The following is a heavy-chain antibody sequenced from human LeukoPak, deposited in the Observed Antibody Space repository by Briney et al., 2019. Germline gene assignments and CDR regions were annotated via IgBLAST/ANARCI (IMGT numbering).Heavy chain of an antibody. Sequence: ASETLSLTCTVSGGSMSPHHWGWIRQPPGKGLEWTGYIYYSGSTNYNPSLNSRVTISVDTSKNQFSLRLSSVTAADTAIYYCARAVSGRFDYWGQGTLVTVSS. CDR2: IYYSGST. D-gene: IGHD6-19*01. J-gene: IGHJ4*02. CDR1: GGSMSPHH. V-gene: IGHV4-59*08. CDR3: ARAVSGRFDY.